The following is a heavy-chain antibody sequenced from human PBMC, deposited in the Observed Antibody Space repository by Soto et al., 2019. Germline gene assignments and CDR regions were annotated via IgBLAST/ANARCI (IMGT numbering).Heavy chain of an antibody. D-gene: IGHD6-13*01. J-gene: IGHJ6*02. V-gene: IGHV3-30-3*01. Sequence: QVQLVESGGGVVQPGRSLRLSCAASGFTFSSYAMHWVRQAPGKGLEWVAVISYDGSNKYYADSVKGRFTISRDNSKNTLYLQMHSLRAEDTAVYYCARAQQRALRDYGMDVWGQGTTVTVSS. CDR2: ISYDGSNK. CDR1: GFTFSSYA. CDR3: ARAQQRALRDYGMDV.